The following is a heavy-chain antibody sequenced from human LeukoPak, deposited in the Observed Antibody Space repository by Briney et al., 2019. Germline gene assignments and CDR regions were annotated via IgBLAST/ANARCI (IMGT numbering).Heavy chain of an antibody. Sequence: PSETLSLTCAVYGGSLSDYYWSWIRRPPGRGLEWIGDINHSGSTTYNPSLKSRVTISVDTSKNQFSLKLSSVTAADTAVYYCAKDTYDSRGYYPWDHWGQGTLVTVSS. CDR3: AKDTYDSRGYYPWDH. D-gene: IGHD3-22*01. CDR2: INHSGST. J-gene: IGHJ4*02. CDR1: GGSLSDYY. V-gene: IGHV4-34*01.